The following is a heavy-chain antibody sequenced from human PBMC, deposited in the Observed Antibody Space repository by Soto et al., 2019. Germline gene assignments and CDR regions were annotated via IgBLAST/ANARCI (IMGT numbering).Heavy chain of an antibody. CDR1: GFTFSSYG. V-gene: IGHV3-33*01. CDR3: ARDKGAFDI. J-gene: IGHJ3*02. CDR2: IWYDGSNK. Sequence: GGSLRLSCASSGFTFSSYGMHWVRQAPGKGLEWVAVIWYDGSNKYYADSVKGRFTISRDNSKNTLYLQMNSLRAEDTAVYYCARDKGAFDIWGQGRMVTVSS.